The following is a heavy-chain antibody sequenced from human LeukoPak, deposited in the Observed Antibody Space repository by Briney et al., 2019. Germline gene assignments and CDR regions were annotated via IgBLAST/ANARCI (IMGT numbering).Heavy chain of an antibody. V-gene: IGHV4-59*08. J-gene: IGHJ5*02. D-gene: IGHD3-10*01. CDR2: IYYSGST. CDR3: ARTYGSGSYYNRYNWFDP. CDR1: GGSISSYY. Sequence: SETLSVTCTVSGGSISSYYWSWIRQPQGKGLEWIGYIYYSGSTNYNPSLKSRVTISVDTSKNQFSLKLSSVTAADTAVYYCARTYGSGSYYNRYNWFDPWGQGTLVTVSS.